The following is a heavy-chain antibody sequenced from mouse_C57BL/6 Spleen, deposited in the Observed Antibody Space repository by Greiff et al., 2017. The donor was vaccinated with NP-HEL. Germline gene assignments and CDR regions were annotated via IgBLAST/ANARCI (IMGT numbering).Heavy chain of an antibody. V-gene: IGHV5-17*01. CDR2: ISSGGSTI. J-gene: IGHJ4*01. Sequence: DVQLVESGGGLVKPGGSLKLSCAASGFTFSDYGMHWVRQAPEKGLAWVAYISSGGSTISYADTVKGRFTISRDIGKNPLFLQRTSLRSGDTAMYYRARGSTMGTTGDDYGMDYWGQGAPVTVSS. CDR1: GFTFSDYG. D-gene: IGHD2-2*01. CDR3: ARGSTMGTTGDDYGMDY.